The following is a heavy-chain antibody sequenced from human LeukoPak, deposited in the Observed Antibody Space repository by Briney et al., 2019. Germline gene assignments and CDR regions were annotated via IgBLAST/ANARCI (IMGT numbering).Heavy chain of an antibody. CDR2: IIPMFGTA. J-gene: IGHJ5*02. V-gene: IGHV1-69*13. CDR1: GGTFSSYA. D-gene: IGHD3-22*01. CDR3: ARDLFGVARKLGYDSSGYYPT. Sequence: GASVKVSCKASGGTFSSYAISWVRQAPGQGLEWMGGIIPMFGTANYAQKFQGRVTITADESTSTAYMELSSLRSEDTAVYYCARDLFGVARKLGYDSSGYYPTWGQGTLVTVSS.